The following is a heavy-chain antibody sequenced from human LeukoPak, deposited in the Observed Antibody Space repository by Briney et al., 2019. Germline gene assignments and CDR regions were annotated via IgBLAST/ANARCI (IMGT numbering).Heavy chain of an antibody. V-gene: IGHV3-15*07. Sequence: GGSLRLSCAASGIIFNNVWMNWVRQAPGKGLEWVARIKSESDGGTTDYAAPVKGRFTISRDDSKNTLYLQMNSLRTDDTALYYCTTRRVDTGVVTGDFWGQGTLVTVSS. CDR3: TTRRVDTGVVTGDF. D-gene: IGHD2-21*02. J-gene: IGHJ4*02. CDR1: GIIFNNVW. CDR2: IKSESDGGTT.